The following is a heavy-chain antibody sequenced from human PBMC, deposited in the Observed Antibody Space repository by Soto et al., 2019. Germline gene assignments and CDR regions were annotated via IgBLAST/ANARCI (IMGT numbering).Heavy chain of an antibody. Sequence: SVKVSCKASGGTFSSYAISWVRQAPGQGLEWMGIINPIFGKTNYAQKFQGRVNMTGDTSTSTVYMELSSLRSEVTSVYYCARVLGYSYGYSFFDYWGQGTLVTVSS. V-gene: IGHV1-69*04. CDR3: ARVLGYSYGYSFFDY. J-gene: IGHJ4*02. D-gene: IGHD5-18*01. CDR2: INPIFGKT. CDR1: GGTFSSYA.